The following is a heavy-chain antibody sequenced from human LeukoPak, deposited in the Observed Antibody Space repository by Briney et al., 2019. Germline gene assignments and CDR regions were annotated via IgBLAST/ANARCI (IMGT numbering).Heavy chain of an antibody. D-gene: IGHD3-9*01. Sequence: SETLSLTCAVSGGSISSYYWSWIRQPAGKGLEWIGRIYTSGSTNYNPSLKSRVTMSVDTSKNQFSLKLSSVTAADTAVYYCAGNYDILTGVDYWGQGTLVTVSS. CDR1: GGSISSYY. J-gene: IGHJ4*02. CDR2: IYTSGST. V-gene: IGHV4-4*07. CDR3: AGNYDILTGVDY.